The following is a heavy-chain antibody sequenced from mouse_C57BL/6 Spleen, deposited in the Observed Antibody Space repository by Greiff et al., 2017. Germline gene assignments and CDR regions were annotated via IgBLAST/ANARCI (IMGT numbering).Heavy chain of an antibody. Sequence: QVQLQQPGAELVMPGASVKLSCKASGYTFTSYWMHWVKQRPGQGLEWIGEIDPSDSYTNYNQKFKGKSTLTVDKSSSTAYMQLSSLTSEDSAVYYCARGGYGSSYRIDVWGTGTKVTGSS. J-gene: IGHJ1*03. CDR2: IDPSDSYT. V-gene: IGHV1-69*01. CDR3: ARGGYGSSYRIDV. CDR1: GYTFTSYW. D-gene: IGHD1-1*01.